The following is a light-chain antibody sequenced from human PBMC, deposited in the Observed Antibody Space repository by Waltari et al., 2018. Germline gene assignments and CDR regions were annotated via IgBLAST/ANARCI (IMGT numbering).Light chain of an antibody. CDR2: GAS. J-gene: IGKJ5*01. V-gene: IGKV3-15*01. CDR1: QSVSSN. Sequence: EIVMTQSPATLSVSPGERATLSCRASQSVSSNLAWYQQKPGQAPRLLIFGASSRATGNPGRFSGSGSGTEFTLTISSLQSEDFAVYYCQQYNNWLITFGQGTRLEIK. CDR3: QQYNNWLIT.